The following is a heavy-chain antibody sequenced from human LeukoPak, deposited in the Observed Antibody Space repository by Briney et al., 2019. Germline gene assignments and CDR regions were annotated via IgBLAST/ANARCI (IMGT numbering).Heavy chain of an antibody. J-gene: IGHJ4*02. CDR2: ISSSSSYI. D-gene: IGHD2-2*01. CDR1: GFTFSGYS. CDR3: ARLRGRYCSSTSCPIDY. Sequence: GGSLRLSCAASGFTFSGYSMNWVRQAPGKGLEWVSSISSSSSYIYYADSVKGRFTISRDNAKNSLYLQMNSLRAEDTAVYYCARLRGRYCSSTSCPIDYWGQGTLVTVSS. V-gene: IGHV3-21*01.